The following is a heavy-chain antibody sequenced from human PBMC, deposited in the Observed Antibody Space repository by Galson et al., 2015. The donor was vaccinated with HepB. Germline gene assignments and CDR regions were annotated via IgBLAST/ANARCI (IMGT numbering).Heavy chain of an antibody. CDR3: ARVADADYGDHSHFDY. CDR2: VSSNTIYT. CDR1: GFTFSDYY. V-gene: IGHV3-11*06. D-gene: IGHD4-17*01. J-gene: IGHJ4*02. Sequence: SLRLSCAASGFTFSDYYMSWIRQAPGEGLEWLAYVSSNTIYTNYADSVKGRFTVSRDNVKNSISLQMNRLSVEDTAVYYCARVADADYGDHSHFDYWGQGTLVTVSS.